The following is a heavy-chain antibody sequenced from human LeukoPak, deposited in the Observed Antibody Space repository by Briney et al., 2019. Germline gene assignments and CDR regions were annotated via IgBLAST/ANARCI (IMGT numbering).Heavy chain of an antibody. D-gene: IGHD3-22*01. V-gene: IGHV4-61*02. Sequence: SETLSLTCTVSGGSISSGSYYWSWIRQPAGKGLEWIGRIYTSGSTNYNPSFKSRVTISVDTSKNQFSLKLSSVTAADTAVYYCARWGYDSSGYYYQADYWGQGTLVTVSS. CDR3: ARWGYDSSGYYYQADY. CDR2: IYTSGST. J-gene: IGHJ4*02. CDR1: GGSISSGSYY.